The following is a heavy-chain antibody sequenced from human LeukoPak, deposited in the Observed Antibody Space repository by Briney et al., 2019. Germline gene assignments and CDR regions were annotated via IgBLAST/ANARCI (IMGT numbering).Heavy chain of an antibody. Sequence: SETLSLTCTVSGGSISSSAYHWGWIRQPPGKGLEWVGSIHSSGSTYYNLSLKSRVTISVDTSKNQFSLKLSSVTAADTAVYYCARDRLRFVYWGQGTLVTVSS. V-gene: IGHV4-39*07. CDR1: GGSISSSAYH. CDR3: ARDRLRFVY. CDR2: IHSSGST. J-gene: IGHJ4*02.